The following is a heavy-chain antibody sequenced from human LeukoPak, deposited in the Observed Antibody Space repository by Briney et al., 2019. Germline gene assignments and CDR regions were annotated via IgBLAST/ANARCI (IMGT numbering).Heavy chain of an antibody. Sequence: GGSLRLSCAASGFTFSSYSMNWVRQAPGKGLEWVSSISSSSSYIYYADSVKGRFTISRDNAKNSMYLQMNSLRAEDTAVYYCARPYYDFWSGYYAGGSHYYYYMDVWGKGTTVTVSS. J-gene: IGHJ6*03. V-gene: IGHV3-21*01. D-gene: IGHD3-3*01. CDR2: ISSSSSYI. CDR3: ARPYYDFWSGYYAGGSHYYYYMDV. CDR1: GFTFSSYS.